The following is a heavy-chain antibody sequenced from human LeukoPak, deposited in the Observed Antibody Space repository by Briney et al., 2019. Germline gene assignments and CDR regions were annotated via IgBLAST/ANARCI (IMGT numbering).Heavy chain of an antibody. CDR2: ISGSGGST. CDR3: ANGDYYGSGSYYRDDAFDI. CDR1: GFTFSSYA. V-gene: IGHV3-23*01. Sequence: GGSLRLSCAASGFTFSSYAMSWVRQAPGKGLEWVSAISGSGGSTYYADSVKGRFTISRDNSKNTLYLQMNSLRAEDTAVYYCANGDYYGSGSYYRDDAFDIWGQGTMVTVSS. D-gene: IGHD3-10*01. J-gene: IGHJ3*02.